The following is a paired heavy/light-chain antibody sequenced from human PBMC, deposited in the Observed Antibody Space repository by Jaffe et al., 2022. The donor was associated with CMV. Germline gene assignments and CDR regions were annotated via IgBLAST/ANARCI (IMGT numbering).Light chain of an antibody. V-gene: IGKV2-28*01. CDR2: LGS. CDR1: QSLLHSNGYNY. CDR3: MQALQTSGT. Sequence: DIVMTQSPLSLPVTPGEPASISCRSSQSLLHSNGYNYLDWYLQKPGQSPQLLIYLGSNRASGVPDRFSGSGSGTDFTLKISRVEAEDVGVYYCMQALQTSGTFGQGTKLEIK. J-gene: IGKJ2*01.
Heavy chain of an antibody. D-gene: IGHD3-10*01. V-gene: IGHV1-69*01. J-gene: IGHJ6*02. Sequence: QVQLVQSGAEVKKPGSSVKVSCKASGGTFSSYAISWVRQAPGQGLEWMGGIIPIFGTANYAQKFQGRVTITADESTSTAYMELSSLRSEDTAVYYCAEGAYGSGSSSYYYYGMDVWGQGTTVTVSS. CDR3: AEGAYGSGSSSYYYYGMDV. CDR2: IIPIFGTA. CDR1: GGTFSSYA.